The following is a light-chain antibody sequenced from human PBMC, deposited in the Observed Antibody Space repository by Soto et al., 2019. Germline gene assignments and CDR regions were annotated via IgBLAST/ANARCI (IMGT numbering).Light chain of an antibody. CDR3: QQYNNWPPT. Sequence: EILITQSPATLSVSPGERATLSCRASQSVSINLAWYQQKPGQARRLLIYGASTRATGIPARFSGSGSGTEFTLTISSLQSEDFAVYYCQQYNNWPPTFGQGTKVDIK. J-gene: IGKJ1*01. V-gene: IGKV3-15*01. CDR2: GAS. CDR1: QSVSIN.